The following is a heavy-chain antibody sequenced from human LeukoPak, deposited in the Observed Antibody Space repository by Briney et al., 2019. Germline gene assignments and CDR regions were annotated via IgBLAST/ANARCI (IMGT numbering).Heavy chain of an antibody. J-gene: IGHJ4*02. CDR1: GGSISSYY. V-gene: IGHV4-59*12. CDR2: IYYSGST. Sequence: PSETLSLTCTVSGGSISSYYWSWIRQPPGKGLEWIGYIYYSGSTNYNPSLKSRVTMSVDTSKNQFSLKLSSVTAADTAVYYCAREHDSGYDYRPSYFDYWGQGTLVTVSS. CDR3: AREHDSGYDYRPSYFDY. D-gene: IGHD5-12*01.